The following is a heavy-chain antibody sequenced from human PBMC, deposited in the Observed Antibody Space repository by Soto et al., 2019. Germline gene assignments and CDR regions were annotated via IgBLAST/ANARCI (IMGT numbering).Heavy chain of an antibody. CDR3: AREVQVHTPAFVY. J-gene: IGHJ4*02. CDR1: GGTFNTYA. Sequence: QVQLVQSGAEMKKPGSSVKVSCQSSGGTFNTYAMNWVRQAPGQGPEWMGDISPMFGEENYAPKFQGRVTITADESTGTSYMQLSSLTSEDTALYFCAREVQVHTPAFVYWGQGTLVTVSS. D-gene: IGHD3-10*01. V-gene: IGHV1-69*19. CDR2: ISPMFGEE.